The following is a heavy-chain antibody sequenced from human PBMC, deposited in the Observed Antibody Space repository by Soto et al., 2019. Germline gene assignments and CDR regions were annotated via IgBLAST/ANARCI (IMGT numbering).Heavy chain of an antibody. CDR1: GFTFSSYA. Sequence: TGGSLRLSCAASGFTFSSYAMSWVRQAPGKGLEWVSAISGSGGSTYYADSVKGRFTISRDNSKYTLYLQMNSLRAEDTAVYYCAKSLFGSGSYYQSVRARWGYLGQGTLETVFS. CDR3: AKSLFGSGSYYQSVRARWGY. CDR2: ISGSGGST. J-gene: IGHJ4*02. D-gene: IGHD1-26*01. V-gene: IGHV3-23*01.